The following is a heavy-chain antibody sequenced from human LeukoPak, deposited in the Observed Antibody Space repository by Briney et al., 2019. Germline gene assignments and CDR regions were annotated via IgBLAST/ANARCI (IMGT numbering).Heavy chain of an antibody. Sequence: GGSLRLSCVASGFTFSMYWMTWFRQAPGKGLEWVANLKQDGSQTNYVDSVKGRFTISRDNAKKSLYPQMNSLRGEDTAVYYCARGGTYDIWGQGTRVTVSS. CDR1: GFTFSMYW. J-gene: IGHJ3*02. CDR2: LKQDGSQT. CDR3: ARGGTYDI. V-gene: IGHV3-7*01.